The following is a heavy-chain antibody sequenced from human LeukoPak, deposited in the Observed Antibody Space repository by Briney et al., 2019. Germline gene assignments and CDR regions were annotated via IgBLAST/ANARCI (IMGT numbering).Heavy chain of an antibody. Sequence: ASVKVSCKASGYTFTSYYMHWVRQAPGQGLEWMGIINPSGGSTSYAQKFQGRVTMTRDTSTSTVYVELSSLRSEDTAVYYCAANRVTMVRGVPKSDAYYYYYMDVWGKGTTVTISS. CDR3: AANRVTMVRGVPKSDAYYYYYMDV. CDR1: GYTFTSYY. J-gene: IGHJ6*03. CDR2: INPSGGST. D-gene: IGHD3-10*01. V-gene: IGHV1-46*01.